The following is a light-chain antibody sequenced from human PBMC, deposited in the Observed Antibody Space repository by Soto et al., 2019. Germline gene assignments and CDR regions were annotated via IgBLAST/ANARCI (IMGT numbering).Light chain of an antibody. J-gene: IGLJ3*02. CDR3: CSYAGSSTSLV. CDR2: EGS. CDR1: SSDVGSYNL. V-gene: IGLV2-23*01. Sequence: QSALTQPASVSGSPGQSITISCTGTSSDVGSYNLVSWYQQHPGKAPKLMIYEGSKRPSGVSNRFSGSKSGNTASLTISGLQAEDEADYYCCSYAGSSTSLVFGGGTKLTVL.